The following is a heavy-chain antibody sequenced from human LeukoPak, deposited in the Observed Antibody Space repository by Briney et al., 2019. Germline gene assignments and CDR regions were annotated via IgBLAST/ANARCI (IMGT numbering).Heavy chain of an antibody. CDR1: EFTFSSYW. Sequence: GGSLRLSCAASEFTFSSYWMSWVRQAPGKGLEWVANIKQDGSEKYYVDSVKGRFTISRDNAKNSLYLQMNSLRAEDTAVYYCARVTRDGYNKPKVDYWGQGTLVTVSS. V-gene: IGHV3-7*01. CDR3: ARVTRDGYNKPKVDY. CDR2: IKQDGSEK. J-gene: IGHJ4*02. D-gene: IGHD5-24*01.